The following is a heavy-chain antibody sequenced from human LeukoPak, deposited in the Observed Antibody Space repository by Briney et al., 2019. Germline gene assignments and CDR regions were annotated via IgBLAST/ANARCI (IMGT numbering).Heavy chain of an antibody. D-gene: IGHD1-20*01. J-gene: IGHJ5*02. V-gene: IGHV1-2*02. CDR3: ARGSPNNSNWFDP. Sequence: ASVKVPCTASGYTFTGYSMHWVRQAPGQGLEWIGWINPNGGGTYYAQKFQDRVTMTRDTSISIAYMELSRLRSDDTSVYYCARGSPNNSNWFDPWGQGTLVTVSS. CDR2: INPNGGGT. CDR1: GYTFTGYS.